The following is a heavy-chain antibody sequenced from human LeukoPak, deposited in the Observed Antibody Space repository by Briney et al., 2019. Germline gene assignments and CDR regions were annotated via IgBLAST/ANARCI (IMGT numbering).Heavy chain of an antibody. Sequence: PSETLSLTCTVSGTSISGYYWSWIRQPAGKGLEWIGRIYFSGSTNYTPSLKSRVTMSVDTSNNQFSLELSSVTAADTAVYYCAREGSAPTSYFDYWGQGSLVTVSS. CDR1: GTSISGYY. J-gene: IGHJ4*02. CDR2: IYFSGST. CDR3: AREGSAPTSYFDY. V-gene: IGHV4-4*07.